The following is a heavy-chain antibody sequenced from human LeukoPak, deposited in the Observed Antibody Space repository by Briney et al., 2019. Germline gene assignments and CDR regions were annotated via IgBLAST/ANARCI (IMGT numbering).Heavy chain of an antibody. J-gene: IGHJ5*02. D-gene: IGHD3-16*02. CDR3: ARGSSVWRSYRSTTHNWFDP. CDR1: GGSFSGYY. CDR2: INHSGST. V-gene: IGHV4-34*01. Sequence: PSETLSLTCAVYGGSFSGYYWSWIRQPPGKGLEWIGEINHSGSTNYNPSLKSRVTISVDTSKNQFSLKLSSVTAADTAVYYCARGSSVWRSYRSTTHNWFDPWGQGTLVTVSS.